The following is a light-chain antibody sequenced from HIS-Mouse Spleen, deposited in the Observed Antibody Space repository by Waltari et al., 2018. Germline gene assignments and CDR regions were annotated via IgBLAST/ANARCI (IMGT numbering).Light chain of an antibody. CDR3: NSRDSSGNDVV. Sequence: SSELTQDPAVSVALGQTVRITCQGDSLRSYYASWYQQKPGQAPVLVIYGKNNRRSGIPDRFSGSSSGNTASLTITGAQAEDEADYYCNSRDSSGNDVVFGGGTKLTVL. CDR2: GKN. J-gene: IGLJ2*01. V-gene: IGLV3-19*01. CDR1: SLRSYY.